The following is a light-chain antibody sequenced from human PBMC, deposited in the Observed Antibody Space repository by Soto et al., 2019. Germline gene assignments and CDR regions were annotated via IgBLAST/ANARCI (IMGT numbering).Light chain of an antibody. CDR3: QSYDSSLSGSVV. CDR1: NSNIGASYD. V-gene: IGLV1-40*01. J-gene: IGLJ2*01. Sequence: QSVPTQPPSLSGAPGQTVTISCTGSNSNIGASYDVHWYQKLPGTAPKLLIFGNSIRPSGVPDRFSGSKSGTSASLAITGLHADDEADYYCQSYDSSLSGSVVFGGGTKLTVL. CDR2: GNS.